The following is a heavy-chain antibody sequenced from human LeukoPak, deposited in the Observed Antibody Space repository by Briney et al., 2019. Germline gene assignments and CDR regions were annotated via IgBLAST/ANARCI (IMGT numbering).Heavy chain of an antibody. D-gene: IGHD6-13*01. V-gene: IGHV4-34*01. CDR3: ARASYPSSSWYGPFDY. CDR2: INHSGST. Sequence: SETLSLTCAVYGGSFSGYYWSWIRQPPGKGLEWIGEINHSGSTNYNPSLKSRVTISVDTSKNQLSLKLSSVTAADTAVYYCARASYPSSSWYGPFDYWGQGTLVTVSS. J-gene: IGHJ4*02. CDR1: GGSFSGYY.